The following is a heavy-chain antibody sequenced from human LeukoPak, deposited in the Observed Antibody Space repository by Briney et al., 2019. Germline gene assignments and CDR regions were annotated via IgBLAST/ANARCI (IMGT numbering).Heavy chain of an antibody. CDR3: ASLPRYCSGGTCRDTFDI. Sequence: PSETLSLTCTVSGGSISSSSYYWGWIRPPPGKGLEWIGCIYYSGSTSYHPTLKSPVTISTRTTKTQFSLKLSSVTAADTAMYYCASLPRYCSGGTCRDTFDIWGKGTMVTVSS. J-gene: IGHJ3*02. D-gene: IGHD2-15*01. CDR1: GGSISSSSYY. CDR2: IYYSGST. V-gene: IGHV4-39*01.